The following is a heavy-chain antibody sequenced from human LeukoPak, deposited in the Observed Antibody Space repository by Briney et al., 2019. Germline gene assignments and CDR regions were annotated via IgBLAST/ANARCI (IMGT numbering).Heavy chain of an antibody. CDR1: GFTFSDYD. V-gene: IGHV3-21*01. CDR3: GRAFPPLRTSSAGDL. CDR2: ISGLSSYT. D-gene: IGHD3-16*01. J-gene: IGHJ4*02. Sequence: GGSLRLSCSASGFTFSDYDMNWVRQAPGKGLEWVSSISGLSSYTYYGEPVKGRFSISRDNAENSLYLQMNSLGAEDTATYYCGRAFPPLRTSSAGDLWGQGILVTVSS.